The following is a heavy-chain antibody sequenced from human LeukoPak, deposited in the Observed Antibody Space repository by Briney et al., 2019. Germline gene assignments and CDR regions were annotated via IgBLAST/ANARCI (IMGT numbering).Heavy chain of an antibody. V-gene: IGHV3-7*03. J-gene: IGHJ4*02. D-gene: IGHD6-19*01. CDR1: GFTFGAYY. CDR2: IKQDGSER. CDR3: ARMSGIAVAAIWISYFDY. Sequence: GGSLRLSCAASGFTFGAYYMTWVRQAPGKGLEWVANIKQDGSERYYVDSVKGRFTISRDNANNSLYLQMNSLRAEDTAVYYCARMSGIAVAAIWISYFDYWGQGTLVTVSS.